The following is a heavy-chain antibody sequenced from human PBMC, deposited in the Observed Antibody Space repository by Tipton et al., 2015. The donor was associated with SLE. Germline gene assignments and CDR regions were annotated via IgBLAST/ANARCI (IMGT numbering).Heavy chain of an antibody. CDR3: ARDDYGDFGGFDY. J-gene: IGHJ4*02. CDR1: GGSISDDY. D-gene: IGHD4-17*01. V-gene: IGHV4-4*07. CDR2: IYTSGST. Sequence: PGLVKPSETLSLSCTVSGGSISDDYWTWIRQPAGGGLEWIGRIYTSGSTNYNPSLKSRVTISVDTSKNQFSLKLSSVTAADTAVYYCARDDYGDFGGFDYWGQGTLATVSS.